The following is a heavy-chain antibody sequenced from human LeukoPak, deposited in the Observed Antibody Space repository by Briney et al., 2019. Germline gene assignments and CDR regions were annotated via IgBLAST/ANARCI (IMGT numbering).Heavy chain of an antibody. CDR3: ARDRTTALDY. Sequence: GGSLRLSCAASGFTFSSYAMHWVRQAPGKGLEWVAVISYDGSNKYYADTVKGRFTISRDNSKNTLYLQMNSLRAEDTAVYYCARDRTTALDYWGQGTLVTVSS. CDR1: GFTFSSYA. V-gene: IGHV3-30-3*01. CDR2: ISYDGSNK. J-gene: IGHJ4*02. D-gene: IGHD1-7*01.